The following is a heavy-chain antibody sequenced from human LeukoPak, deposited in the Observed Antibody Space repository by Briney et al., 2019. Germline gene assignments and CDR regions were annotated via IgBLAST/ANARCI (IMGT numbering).Heavy chain of an antibody. J-gene: IGHJ4*02. CDR1: GFTFSSYA. CDR2: ISYDGSNK. Sequence: GGSLRLSCAASGFTFSSYAMHWVRQAPGKGLGWVAVISYDGSNKYYADSVKGRFTISRDNSKNTLYLQMNSLRAEDTAVYYCAKGTIVVVTAIPDYWGQGTLVTVSS. D-gene: IGHD2-21*02. CDR3: AKGTIVVVTAIPDY. V-gene: IGHV3-30-3*01.